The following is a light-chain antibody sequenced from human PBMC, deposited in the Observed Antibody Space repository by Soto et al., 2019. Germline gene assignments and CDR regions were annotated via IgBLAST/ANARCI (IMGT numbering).Light chain of an antibody. CDR2: DAS. V-gene: IGKV1-33*01. J-gene: IGKJ3*01. CDR1: QDISNY. Sequence: DIQMTQSPSSLSASVGDRVTITCQASQDISNYLNWYQQKPGKAPKLLIYDASNLETEVPSRFSGRGSGTDFAFTISSLQPEDIATYYCQQYDNLPPFTFGPGTKVDIK. CDR3: QQYDNLPPFT.